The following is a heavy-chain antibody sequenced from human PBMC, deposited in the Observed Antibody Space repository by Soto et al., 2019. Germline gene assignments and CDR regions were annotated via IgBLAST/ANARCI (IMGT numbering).Heavy chain of an antibody. Sequence: QVQLVQSGAEVKKPGSSVKVSCKASGGTFSSYAISWVRQAPGQGLEWMGGIIPIFGKANYAQKCQGRVTIPADEPTSTAYMELSSLRSEDTAVYYCARGPTVVTPEGYYYYYGMDVWGQGTTVTVSS. D-gene: IGHD4-17*01. CDR1: GGTFSSYA. CDR3: ARGPTVVTPEGYYYYYGMDV. CDR2: IIPIFGKA. J-gene: IGHJ6*02. V-gene: IGHV1-69*01.